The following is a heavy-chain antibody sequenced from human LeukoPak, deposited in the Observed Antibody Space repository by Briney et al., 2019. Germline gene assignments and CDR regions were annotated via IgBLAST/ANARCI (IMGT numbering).Heavy chain of an antibody. CDR3: AKDYSSSWYFFSDY. CDR2: ISGGGGST. V-gene: IGHV3-23*01. D-gene: IGHD6-13*01. Sequence: GGSLRLSCAASGFTFSSYAMSWVRQAPGKGLEWVSAISGGGGSTYYADSVKGRFTISRDNSKNTLYLQMNSLRAEDTAVYYCAKDYSSSWYFFSDYWGQGTLVTVSS. CDR1: GFTFSSYA. J-gene: IGHJ4*02.